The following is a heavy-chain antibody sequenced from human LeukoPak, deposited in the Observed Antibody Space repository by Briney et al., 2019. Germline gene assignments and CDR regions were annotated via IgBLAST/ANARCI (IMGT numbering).Heavy chain of an antibody. J-gene: IGHJ6*03. CDR3: ARALDCGGDCYSGYYYYMDV. D-gene: IGHD2-21*02. CDR2: INHSGST. CDR1: GGFFSGYY. Sequence: SETLSLSCAFYGGFFSGYYWSWIRKPPGKGLELIGEINHSGSTNYNPSLKSRVTISVDTSKNQFYLKLSSVTAADTAVYYCARALDCGGDCYSGYYYYMDVWGKGTTVTISS. V-gene: IGHV4-34*01.